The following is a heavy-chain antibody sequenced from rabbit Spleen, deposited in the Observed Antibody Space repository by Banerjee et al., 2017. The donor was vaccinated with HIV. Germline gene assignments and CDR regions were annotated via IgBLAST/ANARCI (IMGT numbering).Heavy chain of an antibody. Sequence: QSLEESGGDLVKPGASLTLTCIASGVSFSGDSYMCWVRQAPGKGLEWIVCIDTGSSGSTYSATWAKGRFTISKTSSTTVTLQMTSLTAADTATYFCARDTGTSFSTYGMDLWGPGTLVTVS. CDR2: IDTGSSGST. CDR3: ARDTGTSFSTYGMDL. D-gene: IGHD8-1*01. J-gene: IGHJ6*01. V-gene: IGHV1S40*01. CDR1: GVSFSGDSY.